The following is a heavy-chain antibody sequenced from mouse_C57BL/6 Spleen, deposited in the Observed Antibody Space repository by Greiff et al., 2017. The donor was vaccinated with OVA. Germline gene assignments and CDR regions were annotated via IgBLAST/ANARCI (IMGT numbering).Heavy chain of an antibody. D-gene: IGHD2-3*01. CDR1: GYSITSGYY. J-gene: IGHJ2*01. CDR3: ARDYDGYPYYFDY. CDR2: ISYDGSN. V-gene: IGHV3-6*01. Sequence: EVQLQQSGPGLVKPSQSLSLTCSVTGYSITSGYYWYWIRQFPGNKLEWMGYISYDGSNNYNPSLKNRIPITRDTSKNQFFLKLNSVTTEDTATYYCARDYDGYPYYFDYWGQGTTLTVSS.